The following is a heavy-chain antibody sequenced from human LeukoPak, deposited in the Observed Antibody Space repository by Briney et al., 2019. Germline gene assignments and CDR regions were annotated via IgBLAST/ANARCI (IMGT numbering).Heavy chain of an antibody. CDR2: INSAGSRT. CDR1: GFTFINAW. D-gene: IGHD5-12*01. V-gene: IGHV3-74*01. CDR3: VGGYGGDY. J-gene: IGHJ4*02. Sequence: PGGSLRLSCAASGFTFINAWMTWVRQAPGKGLEWVSRINSAGSRTSYAASVKGRFTISRDNAKNTLYLQMNNLRAEDTAIYYCVGGYGGDYWGQGTLVTVSS.